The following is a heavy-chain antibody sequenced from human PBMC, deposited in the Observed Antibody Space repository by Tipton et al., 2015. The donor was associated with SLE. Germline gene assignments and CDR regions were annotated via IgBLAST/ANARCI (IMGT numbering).Heavy chain of an antibody. Sequence: SLRLSCAASGFTFDDYAMHWVRQAPGKGLEWVSGISWNSGSIGYADSVKGRFTISRDNAKNSLYLQMNSLRDEDTALYYCAKDLLAVTLYYFDYWGQGTLVTVSS. D-gene: IGHD2-21*02. CDR2: ISWNSGSI. V-gene: IGHV3-9*01. J-gene: IGHJ4*02. CDR1: GFTFDDYA. CDR3: AKDLLAVTLYYFDY.